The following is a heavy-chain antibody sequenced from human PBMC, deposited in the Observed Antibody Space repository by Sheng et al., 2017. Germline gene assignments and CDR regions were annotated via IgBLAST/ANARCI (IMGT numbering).Heavy chain of an antibody. J-gene: IGHJ4*02. V-gene: IGHV4-39*07. CDR1: GGSIRSSNYH. CDR2: FYSSGNT. Sequence: QLQLQESGPGLVKPSETLSLTCTVSGGSIRSSNYHWGWIRQPPGKGLEWIGTFYSSGNTYYNLSLKSRVTISVDTSKNQLSLKLSSVTAADTAVYYCARSPLYCSDDSCYRHLDCWGQGTLVTVSS. D-gene: IGHD2-15*01. CDR3: ARSPLYCSDDSCYRHLDC.